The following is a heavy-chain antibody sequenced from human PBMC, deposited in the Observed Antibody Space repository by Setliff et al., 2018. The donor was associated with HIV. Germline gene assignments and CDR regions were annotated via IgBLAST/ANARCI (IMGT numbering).Heavy chain of an antibody. J-gene: IGHJ4*02. CDR1: GYTFTSYA. V-gene: IGHV1-3*01. D-gene: IGHD3-3*01. CDR2: INAGNGNT. Sequence: GASVKVSCKASGYTFTSYAMHWVRQAPGQRLEWMGWINAGNGNTKYSQNIQDGVTITRDTSTSTAYMELSSLRSEDTAVYYCANSQDWSGYYALDYWGQGTLVTVSS. CDR3: ANSQDWSGYYALDY.